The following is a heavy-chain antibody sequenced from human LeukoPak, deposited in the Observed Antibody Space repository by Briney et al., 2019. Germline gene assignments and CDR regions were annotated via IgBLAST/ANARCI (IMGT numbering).Heavy chain of an antibody. CDR1: GFTFSSYW. Sequence: GGSLRLSCAASGFTFSSYWMNWVRQAPGKGLEWVAVISLNGGDTNYAGSVKGRFTISRDNSKNTLYLQMNSLRAEDTAVYYCARDPTTRSNRAQFYSDYWGQGTLVIVSS. D-gene: IGHD4-17*01. V-gene: IGHV3-30*03. CDR3: ARDPTTRSNRAQFYSDY. J-gene: IGHJ4*02. CDR2: ISLNGGDT.